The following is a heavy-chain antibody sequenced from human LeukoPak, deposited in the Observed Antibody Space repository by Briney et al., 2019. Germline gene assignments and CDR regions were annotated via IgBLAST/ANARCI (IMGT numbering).Heavy chain of an antibody. CDR3: ARHKDSSTWYNWFDP. D-gene: IGHD6-13*01. CDR2: IYYIGST. CDR1: NGPISSHY. J-gene: IGHJ5*02. V-gene: IGHV4-59*08. Sequence: SETLSLTCTVSNGPISSHYWSWIRQPPEKGLEWIGYIYYIGSTNYNPSLKGRVTISVDTSMNQFSLRLTSVTAADTAVYYCARHKDSSTWYNWFDPWGQGTLVTVSS.